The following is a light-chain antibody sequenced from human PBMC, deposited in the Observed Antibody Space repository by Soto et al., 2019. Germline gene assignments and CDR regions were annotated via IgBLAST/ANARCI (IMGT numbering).Light chain of an antibody. V-gene: IGLV2-18*02. CDR3: SSYTSSSTPV. CDR2: EVS. J-gene: IGLJ2*01. Sequence: QSVLTQPPSVPGSPGQSVTISCTGTSSDVGSYNRVSWYQQPPGTAPKLMIYEVSNRPSGVPDRFSGSKSGNTASLTISGLQAEDEADYYCSSYTSSSTPVFGGGTKLTVL. CDR1: SSDVGSYNR.